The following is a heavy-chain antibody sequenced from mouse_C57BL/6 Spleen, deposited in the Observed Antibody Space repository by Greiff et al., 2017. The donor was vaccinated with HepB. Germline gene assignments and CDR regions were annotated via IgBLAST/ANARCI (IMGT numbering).Heavy chain of an antibody. CDR1: GFTFSDYG. V-gene: IGHV5-17*01. CDR3: ARPGVKYYFDY. CDR2: ISSGSSTI. Sequence: EVHLVESGGGLVKPGGSLKLSCAASGFTFSDYGMHWVRQAPEKGLEWVAYISSGSSTIYYADTVKGRFTISRDNAKNTLFRQMTSLRSEDTAMYYCARPGVKYYFDYWGQGTTLTVSS. D-gene: IGHD1-3*01. J-gene: IGHJ2*01.